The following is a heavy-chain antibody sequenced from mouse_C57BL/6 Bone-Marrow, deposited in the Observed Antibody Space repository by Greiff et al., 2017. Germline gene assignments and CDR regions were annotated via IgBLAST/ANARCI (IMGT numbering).Heavy chain of an antibody. Sequence: EVKLVESGEGLVKPGGSLKLSCAASGFTFSSYAMSWVRQTPEKRLEWVAYISSGGDYIYYADTVKGRFTISRDNAKNTLCLQMTSLRSEDTAMYYCARPDYYYGSSYVFDYWGQGTTLTVSS. CDR2: ISSGGDYI. J-gene: IGHJ2*01. V-gene: IGHV5S21*01. D-gene: IGHD1-1*01. CDR1: GFTFSSYA. CDR3: ARPDYYYGSSYVFDY.